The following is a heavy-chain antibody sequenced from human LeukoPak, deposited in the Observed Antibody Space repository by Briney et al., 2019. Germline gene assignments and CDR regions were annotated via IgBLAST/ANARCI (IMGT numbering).Heavy chain of an antibody. V-gene: IGHV4-59*01. D-gene: IGHD6-13*01. J-gene: IGHJ4*02. Sequence: SETLSLTCTVSAVSISSYYWSWIRQPPGKGLEWIGYIYYSGSTNYNPSLKSRVTISVDTSKNQFSLKLSSVTAADTAVYYCARYAAGHFDYWGQGTLVTVSS. CDR2: IYYSGST. CDR3: ARYAAGHFDY. CDR1: AVSISSYY.